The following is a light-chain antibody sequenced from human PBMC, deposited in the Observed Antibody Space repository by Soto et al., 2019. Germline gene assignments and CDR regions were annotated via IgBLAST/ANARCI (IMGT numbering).Light chain of an antibody. Sequence: QSVLTQPASVSGSPGQSITISCTGSRSDITAYNFVSWYQHHPGKAPKLLIFELSNRPSGVSNRFSGSRSGYTASLTISGLQPEDEADYYCSSYISSNTILFGGGTKVTVL. CDR2: ELS. CDR3: SSYISSNTIL. V-gene: IGLV2-14*01. CDR1: RSDITAYNF. J-gene: IGLJ2*01.